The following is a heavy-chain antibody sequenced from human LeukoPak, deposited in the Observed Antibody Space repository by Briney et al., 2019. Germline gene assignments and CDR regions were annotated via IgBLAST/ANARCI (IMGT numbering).Heavy chain of an antibody. Sequence: GSSVKVSCKASGGTFSSYAISWVRQAPGQGLEWMGIINPSGGSTSYAQKFQGRVTMTRDTSTSTVYMELSSLRSEDTAVYYCARVTAGSAFDIWGQGTMVTVSS. J-gene: IGHJ3*02. D-gene: IGHD6-13*01. V-gene: IGHV1-46*01. CDR1: GGTFSSYA. CDR2: INPSGGST. CDR3: ARVTAGSAFDI.